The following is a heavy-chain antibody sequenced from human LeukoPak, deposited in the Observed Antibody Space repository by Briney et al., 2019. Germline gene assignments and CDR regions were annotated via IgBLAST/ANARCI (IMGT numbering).Heavy chain of an antibody. Sequence: SETLSLTCTVSGGSISRNNYYWDWIRQPPGKGLEYIGSIYYSGSTYYTPSLKSRITISVDTSKNQFSLKLSSVTATDTAVYYCARHRGSSSNFDYWGQGTLVTVSS. J-gene: IGHJ4*02. CDR1: GGSISRNNYY. CDR3: ARHRGSSSNFDY. D-gene: IGHD6-6*01. CDR2: IYYSGST. V-gene: IGHV4-39*01.